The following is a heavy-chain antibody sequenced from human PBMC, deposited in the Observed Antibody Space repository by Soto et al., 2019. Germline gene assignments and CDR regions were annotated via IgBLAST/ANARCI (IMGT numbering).Heavy chain of an antibody. V-gene: IGHV3-74*01. CDR1: GFTFSNYW. CDR2: IDHDGPT. CDR3: VRDSHGDY. Sequence: EVQLVESGGGLVQPGGSLRLSCAGSGFTFSNYWMHWVRQAPGKGLEWVSRIDHDGPTDYADSVRGRFTISRDNAENMLYLQINRLRPEDTAVYYCVRDSHGDYWGQGTLVTVSS. J-gene: IGHJ4*02.